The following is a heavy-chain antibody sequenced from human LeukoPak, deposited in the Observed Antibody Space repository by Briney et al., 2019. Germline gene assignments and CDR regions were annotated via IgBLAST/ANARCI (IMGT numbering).Heavy chain of an antibody. CDR1: XYXXXXXX. V-gene: IGHV5-51*01. D-gene: IGHD2-15*01. Sequence: GESLKISCKGXXYXXXXXXXGXVRQMPXXXXEWMGITYPGDSNTRYSPSFQGQVTISADKSIRSAYLQWSSLKASDTAMYYCAVVATPNFDYWGQGTLVTVSS. CDR3: AVVATPNFDY. J-gene: IGHJ4*02. CDR2: TYPGDSNT.